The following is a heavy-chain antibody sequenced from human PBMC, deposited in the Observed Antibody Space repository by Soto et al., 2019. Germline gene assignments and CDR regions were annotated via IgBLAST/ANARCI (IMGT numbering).Heavy chain of an antibody. V-gene: IGHV1-2*02. Sequence: ASVKVSCKSSGYAFTGYYIHWVRQAPGQGLEWMGWINPNSGDTNYAQKFQGRVTMTRDTSFSTAYMELSSLRSDDTAVYYCATRYSYVHFWGQGTLFTVSS. CDR1: GYAFTGYY. D-gene: IGHD5-18*01. CDR2: INPNSGDT. CDR3: ATRYSYVHF. J-gene: IGHJ4*02.